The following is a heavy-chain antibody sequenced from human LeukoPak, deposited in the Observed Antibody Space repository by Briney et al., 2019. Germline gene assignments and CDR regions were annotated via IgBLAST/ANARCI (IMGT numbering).Heavy chain of an antibody. J-gene: IGHJ5*02. D-gene: IGHD3-16*01. CDR2: IYTSGST. V-gene: IGHV4-61*02. Sequence: PLQTLCPTCTVSVGSITSVSYYWSWIRRPPGKGLEWIGRIYTSGSTNYNPSPKSRVTISVDTSKNQFSLKLSSVTAADTAVYYCAREDKIMWGFDPWGQGTLVTVSS. CDR1: VGSITSVSYY. CDR3: AREDKIMWGFDP.